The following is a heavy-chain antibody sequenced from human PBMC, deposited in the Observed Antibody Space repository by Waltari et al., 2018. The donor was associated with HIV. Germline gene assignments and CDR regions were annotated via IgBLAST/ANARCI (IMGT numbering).Heavy chain of an antibody. D-gene: IGHD3-10*01. V-gene: IGHV3-74*01. CDR3: ASLSYGSGDRDFDY. CDR1: GFTFNRYW. Sequence: EVQLVESGGDLVQPGGSLRLTCAASGFTFNRYWMHWVRQAPGKGLVWVSRINNDGSSTSYADSVKGRFTISRDNAKNTVYLQMNSLRAEDTAVYYCASLSYGSGDRDFDYWGQGTLVTVSP. J-gene: IGHJ4*02. CDR2: INNDGSST.